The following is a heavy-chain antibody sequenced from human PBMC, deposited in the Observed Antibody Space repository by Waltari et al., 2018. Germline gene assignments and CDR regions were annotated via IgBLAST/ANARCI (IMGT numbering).Heavy chain of an antibody. CDR1: GFTFDDYA. CDR2: ISWNSGSI. Sequence: EVQLVESGGGLVQPGRSLRLSCAASGFTFDDYALHWVRPAPGEGLEWVSGISWNSGSICYADSVKGRFTISRDNAKNSLYLQMNSLRAEDTALYYCAKDALYGDYGMDVWGQGTTVTVSS. V-gene: IGHV3-9*01. CDR3: AKDALYGDYGMDV. J-gene: IGHJ6*02. D-gene: IGHD4-17*01.